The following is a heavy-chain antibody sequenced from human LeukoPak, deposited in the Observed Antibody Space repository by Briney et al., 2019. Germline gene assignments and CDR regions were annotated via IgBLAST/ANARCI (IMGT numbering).Heavy chain of an antibody. CDR1: GGSFTSYG. CDR2: IIPIYGRA. D-gene: IGHD3-3*01. J-gene: IGHJ4*02. CDR3: AAGGAYEFRDDY. Sequence: SVKVSCKASGGSFTSYGISWVRQAPGQELEWMGKIIPIYGRANYGQKFQGRVTITADELTTTSYMELSSLTAEDMAVYYCAAGGAYEFRDDYWGQGTLVTVSS. V-gene: IGHV1-69*13.